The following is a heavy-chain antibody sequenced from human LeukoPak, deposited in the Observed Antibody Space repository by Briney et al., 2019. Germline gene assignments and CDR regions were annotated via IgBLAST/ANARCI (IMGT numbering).Heavy chain of an antibody. V-gene: IGHV3-23*01. Sequence: GGSLRLSCAASGFTFSSYAMSWVRQAPGKGLEWFSAISGSGGSTYYADSVKGRFTISRDNSKNTLYLQMNSLRAEDTAVYYCAKTPYYYGSGNNWFDPWGQGTLVTVSS. D-gene: IGHD3-10*01. CDR1: GFTFSSYA. CDR2: ISGSGGST. CDR3: AKTPYYYGSGNNWFDP. J-gene: IGHJ5*02.